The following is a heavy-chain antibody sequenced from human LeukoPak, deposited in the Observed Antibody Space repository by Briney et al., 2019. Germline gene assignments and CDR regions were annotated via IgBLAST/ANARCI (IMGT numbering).Heavy chain of an antibody. D-gene: IGHD4-23*01. Sequence: PGGSLRLSCAASGFTVSSNYMSWVRQAPGKGLEWVSVIYSGGSTYYADSVKGRFTISRDNSKNTLYLQMNSLRAEDTAVYYCARARLRWAIYYYYGMDVWGQGTTVTVSS. CDR3: ARARLRWAIYYYYGMDV. CDR2: IYSGGST. J-gene: IGHJ6*02. CDR1: GFTVSSNY. V-gene: IGHV3-66*01.